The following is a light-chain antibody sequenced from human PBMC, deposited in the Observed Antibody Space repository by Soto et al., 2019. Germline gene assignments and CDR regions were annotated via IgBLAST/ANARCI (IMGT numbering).Light chain of an antibody. CDR1: TLPNQY. V-gene: IGLV3-25*03. CDR3: QSADRSGAYRV. J-gene: IGLJ3*02. Sequence: SYELTQPPSVSVSPGQTARITCSGDTLPNQYAYWFQQKPGQAPMLGIYKDTERPSGIPERFAGSSSGTTVTLAITAVQAEDEADYYCQSADRSGAYRVFGGGTKLTVL. CDR2: KDT.